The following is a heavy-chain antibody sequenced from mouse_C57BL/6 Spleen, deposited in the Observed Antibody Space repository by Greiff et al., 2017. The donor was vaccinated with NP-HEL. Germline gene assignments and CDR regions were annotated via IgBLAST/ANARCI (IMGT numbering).Heavy chain of an antibody. D-gene: IGHD1-1*01. J-gene: IGHJ4*01. CDR3: AREATTVVRDYYAMDY. V-gene: IGHV1-81*01. CDR1: GYTFTSYG. CDR2: IYPRSGNT. Sequence: QVQLKESGAELARPGASVKLSCKASGYTFTSYGISWVKQRTGQGLEWIGEIYPRSGNTYYNEKFKGKATLTADKSSSTAYMELRSLTSEDSAVYFCAREATTVVRDYYAMDYWGQGTSVTVSS.